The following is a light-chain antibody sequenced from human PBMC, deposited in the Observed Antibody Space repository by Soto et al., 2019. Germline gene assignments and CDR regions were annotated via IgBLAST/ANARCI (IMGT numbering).Light chain of an antibody. Sequence: QSALTQPASVAGSPRQSITISCTGTSSDVGGYDYVSWYQQHPDKAPKLIMFEVSHRPSGVSYRFSVSTSGNTASLDISGIQPEDEDDYYCISYTRSKNMLFGGGTKHTVL. CDR3: ISYTRSKNML. CDR1: SSDVGGYDY. CDR2: EVS. V-gene: IGLV2-14*01. J-gene: IGLJ2*01.